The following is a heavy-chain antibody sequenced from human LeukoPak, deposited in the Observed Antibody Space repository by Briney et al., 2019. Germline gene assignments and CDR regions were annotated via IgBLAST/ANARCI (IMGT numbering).Heavy chain of an antibody. CDR3: ARYYYESSGYWVFDY. J-gene: IGHJ4*02. CDR2: ISNSGGT. Sequence: MASETLSLTCTVSGGSISSYYWSWIRQPPGKGLEWIGYISNSGGTNYNPSLKSRVTISVDTSKNQFSLKLSSVTAADTAVYYCARYYYESSGYWVFDYWGQGTLVTVSS. V-gene: IGHV4-59*01. CDR1: GGSISSYY. D-gene: IGHD3-22*01.